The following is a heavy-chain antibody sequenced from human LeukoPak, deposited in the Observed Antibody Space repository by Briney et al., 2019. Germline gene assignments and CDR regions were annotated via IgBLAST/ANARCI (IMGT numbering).Heavy chain of an antibody. Sequence: SETLSLTCTVSGGSISRNYWNWIRQPPGKGLEWIGNIYYSETTNYNPSLKSRVSISVDTSKNQFSLKLSSVTAADTAVYYCARVAYDSSGFFDYWGQGTLVTVSS. J-gene: IGHJ4*02. CDR1: GGSISRNY. CDR3: ARVAYDSSGFFDY. CDR2: IYYSETT. D-gene: IGHD3-22*01. V-gene: IGHV4-59*08.